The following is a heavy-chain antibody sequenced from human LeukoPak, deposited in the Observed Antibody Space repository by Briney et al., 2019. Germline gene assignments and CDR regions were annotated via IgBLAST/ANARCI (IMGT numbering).Heavy chain of an antibody. CDR1: GGSISSYY. D-gene: IGHD6-25*01. CDR3: ARDLRLREIYGMDV. V-gene: IGHV4-59*12. J-gene: IGHJ6*02. CDR2: IYYTGST. Sequence: PSETLSLTCTVSGGSISSYYWSWIRQPPGKGLEWIGCIYYTGSTNYNPSLKSRITISVDTSKNQFSLKLSSVTAADTAVYYCARDLRLREIYGMDVWGQGTTVTVSS.